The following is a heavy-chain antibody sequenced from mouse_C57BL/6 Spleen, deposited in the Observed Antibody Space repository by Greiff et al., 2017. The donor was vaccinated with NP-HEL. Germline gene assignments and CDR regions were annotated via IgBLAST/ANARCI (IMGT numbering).Heavy chain of an antibody. Sequence: VQLQQSGAELVKPGASVKLSCTASGFNIKDYYMHWVKQRTEQGLEWIGRIDPEDGGTKYAPKFQGKATLTADTSSNTAYLQLRSLTSEVTAVYYCARRSFTTGWYFDVWGTGTTVTVSS. D-gene: IGHD1-1*01. CDR1: GFNIKDYY. CDR2: IDPEDGGT. V-gene: IGHV14-2*01. CDR3: ARRSFTTGWYFDV. J-gene: IGHJ1*03.